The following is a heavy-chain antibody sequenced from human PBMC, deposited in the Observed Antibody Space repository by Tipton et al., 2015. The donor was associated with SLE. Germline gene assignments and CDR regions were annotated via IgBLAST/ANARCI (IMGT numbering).Heavy chain of an antibody. Sequence: TLSLTCTVSGASISSSSNFWGWIRQPPGQGLEWIGSIHSSGSTHYNPSLKSRVTISVETSKSHFSLKLTSVTAADTAVYYCARHRWRWNDAFDIWGQGTMVTVSS. CDR2: IHSSGST. J-gene: IGHJ3*02. V-gene: IGHV4-39*01. D-gene: IGHD5-24*01. CDR3: ARHRWRWNDAFDI. CDR1: GASISSSSNF.